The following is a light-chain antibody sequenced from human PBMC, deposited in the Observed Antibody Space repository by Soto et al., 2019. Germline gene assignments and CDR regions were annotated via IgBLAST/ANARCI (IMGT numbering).Light chain of an antibody. J-gene: IGKJ5*01. CDR2: GAS. CDR1: QSVGSNY. Sequence: EFVLTQSPGALSLSPGERATLSCRASQSVGSNYLAWYQQKPGQAPRLLIYGASSRATGIADRFSGSGSGTDFTLTISRLEPEDFAVYYCQQHGSSPITFGQGTRLEIK. CDR3: QQHGSSPIT. V-gene: IGKV3-20*01.